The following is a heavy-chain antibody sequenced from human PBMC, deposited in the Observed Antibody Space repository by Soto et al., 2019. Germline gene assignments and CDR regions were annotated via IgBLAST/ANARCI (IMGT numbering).Heavy chain of an antibody. CDR3: TRGEDIVLVPAASDAFDI. J-gene: IGHJ3*02. CDR1: GFTFGEYA. CDR2: IRSKAYGGTT. V-gene: IGHV3-49*03. Sequence: GGSLRLSCTASGFTFGEYATSWFRQAPGKGLEWVGFIRSKAYGGTTEYAASVKGRFTISRDDSKSIAYLQMNSLKTEDTAVYYCTRGEDIVLVPAASDAFDIWGQGTMVTVSS. D-gene: IGHD2-2*01.